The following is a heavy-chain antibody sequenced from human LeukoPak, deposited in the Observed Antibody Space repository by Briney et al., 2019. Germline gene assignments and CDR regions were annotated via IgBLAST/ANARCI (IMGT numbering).Heavy chain of an antibody. CDR2: IYYSGST. CDR3: ARATGYSSSWYYFDY. J-gene: IGHJ4*02. D-gene: IGHD6-13*01. V-gene: IGHV4-31*03. CDR1: GGSISSGGYY. Sequence: SETLSLTCTVSGGSISSGGYYWIWIRQHPGKGLEWIGYIYYSGSTYYNPSLKSRVTISVDTSKNQFSLKLSSVTAADTAVYYCARATGYSSSWYYFDYWGQGTLVTVSS.